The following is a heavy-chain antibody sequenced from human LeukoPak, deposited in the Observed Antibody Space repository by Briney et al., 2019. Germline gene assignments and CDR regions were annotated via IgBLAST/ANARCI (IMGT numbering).Heavy chain of an antibody. Sequence: GGSLKLSCAASGFTFSGSAMHWVRQASGKGLEWVGRIRSKANGYATAYAASVKGRFTISRDDSKNTAYLQMNSLKTEDTAVYYCTVTPGQLRNWGQGTLVTVSS. CDR3: TVTPGQLRN. CDR1: GFTFSGSA. J-gene: IGHJ4*02. D-gene: IGHD6-13*01. V-gene: IGHV3-73*01. CDR2: IRSKANGYAT.